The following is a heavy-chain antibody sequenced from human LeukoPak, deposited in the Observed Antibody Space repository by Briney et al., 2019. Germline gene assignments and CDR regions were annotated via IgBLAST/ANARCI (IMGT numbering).Heavy chain of an antibody. CDR3: ARDQRSGGSFDY. Sequence: SETLSLTCAVSGYSISSGYYWGWIRQPPGQGLEWIGSIYHSGSTYYNPSLKSRVTISVDTSKNQFSLKLSSVIAADTAVYYCARDQRSGGSFDYWGQGTLVTVSS. V-gene: IGHV4-38-2*02. CDR1: GYSISSGYY. J-gene: IGHJ4*02. CDR2: IYHSGST. D-gene: IGHD2-15*01.